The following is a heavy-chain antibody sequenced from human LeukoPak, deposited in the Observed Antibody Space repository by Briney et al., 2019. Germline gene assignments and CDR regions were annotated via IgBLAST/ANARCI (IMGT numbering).Heavy chain of an antibody. CDR1: GASVNSFY. V-gene: IGHV4-59*02. J-gene: IGHJ4*02. CDR2: IYYSGSP. D-gene: IGHD3-16*01. CDR3: ARGRDLGQDY. Sequence: SETLSLTCTVSGASVNSFYWNWIRQPPGKGLEWIGYIYYSGSPNYNSSLKSRVTMSIDTSKNQFSLKLNSVTAADTAVYFCARGRDLGQDYWGQGTLVTVSS.